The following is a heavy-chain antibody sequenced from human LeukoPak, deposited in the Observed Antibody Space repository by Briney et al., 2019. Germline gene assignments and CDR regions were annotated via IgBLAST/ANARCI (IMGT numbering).Heavy chain of an antibody. CDR2: ISYDGSNK. D-gene: IGHD2-15*01. Sequence: GGSLRLSCAASGFTFSSYAMHWVRQAPGKGLEWVAVISYDGSNKYYADSVKGRFTISRDNSKNTLYLQMNSLRAEDTAVYYCARDSRAGRGGYYFDYWGQGTLVTVSS. J-gene: IGHJ4*02. CDR1: GFTFSSYA. V-gene: IGHV3-30-3*01. CDR3: ARDSRAGRGGYYFDY.